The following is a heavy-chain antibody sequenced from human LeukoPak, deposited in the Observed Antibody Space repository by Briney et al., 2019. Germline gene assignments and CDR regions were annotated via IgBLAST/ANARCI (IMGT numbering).Heavy chain of an antibody. CDR3: ARGVYYGSGSAPKHHFDY. CDR1: GGSISSSSYY. V-gene: IGHV4-61*02. D-gene: IGHD3-10*01. CDR2: IYTSGST. Sequence: SETLSLTCTVSGGSISSSSYYWGWIRQPAGKGLEWIGRIYTSGSTNYNPSLKSRVTISVDTSKKQFSLRLSSVTAADTAVYYCARGVYYGSGSAPKHHFDYWGQGTLVTVSS. J-gene: IGHJ4*02.